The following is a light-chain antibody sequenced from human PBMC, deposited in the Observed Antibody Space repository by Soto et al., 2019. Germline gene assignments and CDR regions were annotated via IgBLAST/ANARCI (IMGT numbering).Light chain of an antibody. V-gene: IGKV2-28*01. CDR3: HQYDRWT. CDR2: GAS. Sequence: DIVMTQSPLSRPVTPGEPASISCRSSHSLLYSDGDNYLDWYQKKPGQAPXLLIYGASSRATGIPDRLIVSGSGTDFNLAISRLEPEDLAFDYCHQYDRWTFGQGTKV. J-gene: IGKJ1*01. CDR1: HSLLYSDGDNY.